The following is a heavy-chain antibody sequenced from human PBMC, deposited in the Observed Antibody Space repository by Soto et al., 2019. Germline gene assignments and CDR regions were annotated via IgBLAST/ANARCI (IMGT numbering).Heavy chain of an antibody. CDR1: GGSVRSDSYY. D-gene: IGHD2-8*02. J-gene: IGHJ4*02. Sequence: PSETLSLTCTVSGGSVRSDSYYWNWIRQPPGKGLEWIGYIYYSGSTNYSPSLKSRVTISVDMTKNQFSLKLSSVTAADTGFYYCGGVECAVSRVFPLVLNWCHLWRQETLVSV. CDR3: GGVECAVSRVFPLVLNWCHL. V-gene: IGHV4-61*01. CDR2: IYYSGST.